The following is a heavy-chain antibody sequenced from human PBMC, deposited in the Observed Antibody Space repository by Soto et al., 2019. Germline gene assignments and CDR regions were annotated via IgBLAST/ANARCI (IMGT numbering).Heavy chain of an antibody. CDR1: GFTFSSYW. CDR2: INSDGSST. V-gene: IGHV3-74*01. D-gene: IGHD2-2*01. Sequence: GGSLRLSCAASGFTFSSYWMHWVRQAPGKGLVWVSRINSDGSSTSYADSVKGRFTISRDNAKNTLYLQMNSLRAEDTAVYYCARARINFRGEYCSSTSCTHGYYMDVWGKGTTVTVSS. J-gene: IGHJ6*03. CDR3: ARARINFRGEYCSSTSCTHGYYMDV.